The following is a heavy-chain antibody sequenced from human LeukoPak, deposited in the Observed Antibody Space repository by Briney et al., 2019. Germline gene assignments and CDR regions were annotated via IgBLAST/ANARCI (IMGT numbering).Heavy chain of an antibody. CDR2: IYRGGST. D-gene: IGHD2-15*01. V-gene: IGHV3-66*01. CDR3: ARDLDGYGGFDY. Sequence: GGSLRLSCAASGFTVSSNYMSWVRQAPGKGLEWVSVIYRGGSTFYADPVKGRFTISRDNSKNTLYLQMKSLRAEDTAVYYCARDLDGYGGFDYWGQGTLVTVSS. CDR1: GFTVSSNY. J-gene: IGHJ4*02.